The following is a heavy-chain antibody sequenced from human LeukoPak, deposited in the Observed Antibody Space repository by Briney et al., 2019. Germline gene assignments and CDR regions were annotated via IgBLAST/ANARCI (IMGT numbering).Heavy chain of an antibody. CDR1: GDSVSSINGA. D-gene: IGHD6-19*01. CDR3: ARDVATTGWYTFDY. Sequence: SQTLSVTCAISGDSVSSINGAWNWVRQSRSRGLEWLGRTYYRSKWYSDYAVPIQGRISINPDTSKNQFTLHLFSVTPDDTAVYYCARDVATTGWYTFDYWGQGTRVTVSS. CDR2: TYYRSKWYS. V-gene: IGHV6-1*01. J-gene: IGHJ4*02.